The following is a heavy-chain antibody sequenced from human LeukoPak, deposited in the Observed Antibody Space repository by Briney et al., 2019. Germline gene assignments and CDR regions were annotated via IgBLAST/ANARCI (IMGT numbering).Heavy chain of an antibody. CDR2: IYRGDST. Sequence: HPGGSLRLSCAASGFTVSSYYMKWVRQPPGKGLEWVSVIYRGDSTYYADSVKGRFTNSRDNSKNTLYLQMNSLGAEDTAVYYCAREGHQLPYFDYWGQGTLVTVSS. CDR1: GFTVSSYY. V-gene: IGHV3-53*01. CDR3: AREGHQLPYFDY. D-gene: IGHD2-2*01. J-gene: IGHJ4*02.